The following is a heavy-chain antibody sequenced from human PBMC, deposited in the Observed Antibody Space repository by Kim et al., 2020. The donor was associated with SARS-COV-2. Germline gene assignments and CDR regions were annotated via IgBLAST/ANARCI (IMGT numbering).Heavy chain of an antibody. D-gene: IGHD6-13*01. CDR2: INHSGST. Sequence: SETLSLTCAVYGGSFSGDYWSWIRQRPGKGLEWIGEINHSGSTNYNPSLKSRVTISVDTSKNQFSLKLSSVTAADTAVYYCASTIAAAGSPYYYYYGMDVWGQGSTVTVSP. CDR1: GGSFSGDY. CDR3: ASTIAAAGSPYYYYYGMDV. V-gene: IGHV4-34*01. J-gene: IGHJ6*01.